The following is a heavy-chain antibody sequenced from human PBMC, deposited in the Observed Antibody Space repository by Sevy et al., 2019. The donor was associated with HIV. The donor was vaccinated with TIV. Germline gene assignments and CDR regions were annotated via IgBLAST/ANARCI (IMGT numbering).Heavy chain of an antibody. CDR3: ARDLATNHNGYYYYGMDV. CDR2: ISSSSSYI. J-gene: IGHJ6*02. CDR1: GFTFSSYS. V-gene: IGHV3-21*01. D-gene: IGHD5-12*01. Sequence: GGSLRLSCAASGFTFSSYSMNWVRQAPGKWLEWVSSISSSSSYIYYADSVKGRFTISRDNAKNSLYLQMNSLRAEDTAVYYCARDLATNHNGYYYYGMDVWGQGTTVTVSS.